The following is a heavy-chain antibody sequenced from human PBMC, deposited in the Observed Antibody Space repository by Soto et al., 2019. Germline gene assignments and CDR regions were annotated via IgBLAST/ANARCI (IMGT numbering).Heavy chain of an antibody. CDR2: IYPGDSDT. V-gene: IGHV5-51*01. Sequence: LGESLKISCKGSGYSFTSYWIGWVRQMPGKGLEWMGIIYPGDSDTRYSPSFQGQVTISADKSISTAYLQWSSLKASDTAMYYCARHGILTGYNPPHYYYYMDVWGKGTTVTVSS. CDR3: ARHGILTGYNPPHYYYYMDV. J-gene: IGHJ6*03. D-gene: IGHD3-9*01. CDR1: GYSFTSYW.